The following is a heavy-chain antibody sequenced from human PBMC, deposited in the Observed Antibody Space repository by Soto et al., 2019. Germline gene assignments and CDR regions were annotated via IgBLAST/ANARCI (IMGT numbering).Heavy chain of an antibody. D-gene: IGHD1-26*01. CDR1: GFAFSNFH. Sequence: EMQVLESGGGLVQPGGSLRLSCAASGFAFSNFHMNWVRQAPGKGLQWVATIGGAGNDIHYADSVEGRFTVSRDNSKNTLHVQMDCLRDDDTAIYYCAKRFSDAWEAGMDVWGQGTTVTVSS. CDR2: IGGAGNDI. CDR3: AKRFSDAWEAGMDV. J-gene: IGHJ6*02. V-gene: IGHV3-23*01.